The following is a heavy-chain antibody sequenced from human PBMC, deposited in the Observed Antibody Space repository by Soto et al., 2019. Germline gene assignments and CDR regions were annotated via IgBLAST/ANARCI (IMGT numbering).Heavy chain of an antibody. J-gene: IGHJ4*02. V-gene: IGHV4-59*01. CDR2: IYSSGST. CDR1: GGSISSYY. CDR3: ARVSNGFSGNGAFDY. Sequence: SETLSLTCTVSGGSISSYYWIWIRQPPDKGLEWIGYIYSSGSTHYNPSLKSRVTISVDTSKNQFSLNLSSVTAADTAMYYCARVSNGFSGNGAFDYWGQGTLVTVSS. D-gene: IGHD6-13*01.